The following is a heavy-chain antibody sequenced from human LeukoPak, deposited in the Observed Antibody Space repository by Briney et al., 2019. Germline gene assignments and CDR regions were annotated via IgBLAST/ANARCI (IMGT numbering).Heavy chain of an antibody. CDR1: GFTFSSYG. J-gene: IGHJ1*01. D-gene: IGHD6-19*01. CDR3: AKGPETGWYELFQH. V-gene: IGHV3-30*18. CDR2: ISYYGSHK. Sequence: GGPLRLSCAASGFTFSSYGMHWVRQAPGKGLEWVAVISYYGSHKQYGDSVKGRFHISRDNSKNTLYLQMNSLRAEDTAVYYCAKGPETGWYELFQHWGQGTLVTV.